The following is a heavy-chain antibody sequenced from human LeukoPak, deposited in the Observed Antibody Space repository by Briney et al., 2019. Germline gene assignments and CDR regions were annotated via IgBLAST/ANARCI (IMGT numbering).Heavy chain of an antibody. Sequence: SETLSLTCSVSGGSISSYYGSWIRQPPGKGLEWVGYIYYSRNTNYDPSLKSRVTMSIDTSKNQFSQKLSSVTAADTAVYYCARLTYYYDSRGPRCYYFEYWGQGTLVTVSS. J-gene: IGHJ4*02. V-gene: IGHV4-59*13. CDR3: ARLTYYYDSRGPRCYYFEY. CDR1: GGSISSYY. D-gene: IGHD3-22*01. CDR2: IYYSRNT.